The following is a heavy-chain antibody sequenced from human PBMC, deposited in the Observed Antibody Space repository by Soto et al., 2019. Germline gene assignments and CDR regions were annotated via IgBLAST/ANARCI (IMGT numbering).Heavy chain of an antibody. CDR1: GGTFSSYT. Sequence: KVSCKASGGTFSSYTISWVRQAPGQGLEWMGRIIPILGIANYAQKFQGRVTITADKSTSTAYMELSSLRSEDTAVYYCARLRYCTNGVSPDINWFDPGGQGPLVPVS. CDR3: ARLRYCTNGVSPDINWFDP. CDR2: IIPILGIA. V-gene: IGHV1-69*02. J-gene: IGHJ5*02. D-gene: IGHD2-8*01.